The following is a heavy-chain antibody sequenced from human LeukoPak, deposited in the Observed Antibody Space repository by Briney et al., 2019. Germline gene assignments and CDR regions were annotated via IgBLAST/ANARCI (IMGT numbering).Heavy chain of an antibody. CDR1: GFTFSSYG. CDR2: ISYDGSNK. J-gene: IGHJ1*01. V-gene: IGHV3-30*03. CDR3: ARGIVGAMPSLAEYFQH. D-gene: IGHD1-26*01. Sequence: GGSLRLSCAASGFTFSSYGMHWVRQAPGKGLEWVAVISYDGSNKYYADSVKGRFTISRDNSKNTLYLQMNSLRAEDTAVYYCARGIVGAMPSLAEYFQHWGQGTLVTVSS.